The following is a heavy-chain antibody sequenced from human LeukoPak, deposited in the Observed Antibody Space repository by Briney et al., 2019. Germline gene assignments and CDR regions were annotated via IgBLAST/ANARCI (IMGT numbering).Heavy chain of an antibody. CDR1: GFTFSSYG. V-gene: IGHV3-30*18. J-gene: IGHJ4*02. CDR2: ISYDGSNK. Sequence: GRSLRLSCAASGFTFSSYGMHWVRQAPGKGLEWVAVISYDGSNKYYADSVKGRFTISRDNSKNTLYLQMNSLRAEDTAVYYCAKLQGDTAMVTGYFDHWGQGTLVTVSS. CDR3: AKLQGDTAMVTGYFDH. D-gene: IGHD5-18*01.